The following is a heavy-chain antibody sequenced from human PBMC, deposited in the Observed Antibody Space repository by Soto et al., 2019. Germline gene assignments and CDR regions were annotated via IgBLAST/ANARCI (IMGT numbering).Heavy chain of an antibody. D-gene: IGHD1-26*01. J-gene: IGHJ4*02. CDR1: GYSISSSNW. CDR2: IYYSGTT. V-gene: IGHV4-28*01. Sequence: QVQLQESGPGLVKPSDTLSLTCAVSGYSISSSNWWGWIRQPPGKGLEWIGYIYYSGTTYYNPALKSRVTMSVDTSKYQFSLKLTSVTAVDTAVYYCARREIQGPIDYWGQGTLVTVSS. CDR3: ARREIQGPIDY.